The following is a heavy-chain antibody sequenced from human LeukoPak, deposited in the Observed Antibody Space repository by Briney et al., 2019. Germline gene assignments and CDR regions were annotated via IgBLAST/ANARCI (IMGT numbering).Heavy chain of an antibody. V-gene: IGHV4-59*12. J-gene: IGHJ4*02. D-gene: IGHD6-19*01. CDR3: ARLIAVAPYFDY. Sequence: ASETLSLTCTVSGGSISSYYWSWIRQPPGKGLEWIGYIYHSGSTYYNPSLKSRVTISVDRSKNQFSLKLSSVTAADTAVYYCARLIAVAPYFDYWGQGTLVTVSS. CDR1: GGSISSYY. CDR2: IYHSGST.